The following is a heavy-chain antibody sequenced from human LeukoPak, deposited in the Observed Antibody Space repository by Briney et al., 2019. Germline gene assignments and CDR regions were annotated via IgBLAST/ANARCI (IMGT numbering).Heavy chain of an antibody. CDR1: GFTFSSYG. Sequence: GGSLRLSCAASGFTFSSYGMHWVRQAPGKGLEWVAFIRYDGSNKYYADSVKGRFTISRDNSKNTLYLQMNSLRAEDTAVYYCANIGIVGATTLDYWGQGTLVTVSS. V-gene: IGHV3-30*02. CDR2: IRYDGSNK. CDR3: ANIGIVGATTLDY. J-gene: IGHJ4*02. D-gene: IGHD1-26*01.